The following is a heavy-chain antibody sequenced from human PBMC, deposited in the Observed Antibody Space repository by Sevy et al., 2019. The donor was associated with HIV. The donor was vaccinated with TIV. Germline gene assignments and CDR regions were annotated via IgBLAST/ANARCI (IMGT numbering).Heavy chain of an antibody. D-gene: IGHD3-10*01. CDR1: GFTFSAYW. CDR3: ANKGGYGSGSYYWYFDL. Sequence: GGSLRLSCAASGFTFSAYWMHWVRQAPGKGLVWVSHINTDGSGTSYADSVKGRFTISRDNAKNTLYLQMNSLRAEDTAVYYCANKGGYGSGSYYWYFDLWGRGTLVTVSS. CDR2: INTDGSGT. J-gene: IGHJ2*01. V-gene: IGHV3-74*01.